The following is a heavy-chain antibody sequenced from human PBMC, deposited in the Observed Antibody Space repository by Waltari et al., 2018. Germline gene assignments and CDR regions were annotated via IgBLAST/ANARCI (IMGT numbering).Heavy chain of an antibody. V-gene: IGHV3-7*01. CDR1: GFTFSRYW. J-gene: IGHJ4*02. CDR2: IKQDGSEK. Sequence: EVQLVASGGGLVQPGGSRRLARAAAGFTFSRYWMSWVRQTPGKGLEWVANIKQDGSEKYYVDSVKGRFTISRDNAKNSLYLQMNSLRAEDTAVYYCAKSRGFDYWGQGTLVTVSS. D-gene: IGHD2-2*01. CDR3: AKSRGFDY.